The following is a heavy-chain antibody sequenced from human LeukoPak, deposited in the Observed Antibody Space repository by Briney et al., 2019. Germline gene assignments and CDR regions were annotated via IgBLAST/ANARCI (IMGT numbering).Heavy chain of an antibody. CDR2: ISSGGGST. CDR3: AKSYDYSSPSALNY. J-gene: IGHJ4*02. Sequence: GGSLRLSCAASGFTFSNSAMTWVRQAPGKGLEWVSTISSGGGSTFYADSVKGRFTISRDNSQNTLYLQMNSLRAGDTALYYCAKSYDYSSPSALNYWGQGTLVTVSS. D-gene: IGHD6-6*01. V-gene: IGHV3-23*01. CDR1: GFTFSNSA.